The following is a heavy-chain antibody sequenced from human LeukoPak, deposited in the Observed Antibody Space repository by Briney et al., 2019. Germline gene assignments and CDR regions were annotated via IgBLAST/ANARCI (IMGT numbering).Heavy chain of an antibody. CDR1: GFTFSTYA. D-gene: IGHD3-22*01. Sequence: GGSLRLSCAASGFTFSTYAIHWVRQAPGKGLEWVAVISYDGFNKFYADSVKGRFTISRDNSQNTLYLQMNNLRAEDTAVYYCATERSSYSDNNGYPFDYWGQGTLVTVSS. V-gene: IGHV3-30*04. CDR3: ATERSSYSDNNGYPFDY. CDR2: ISYDGFNK. J-gene: IGHJ4*02.